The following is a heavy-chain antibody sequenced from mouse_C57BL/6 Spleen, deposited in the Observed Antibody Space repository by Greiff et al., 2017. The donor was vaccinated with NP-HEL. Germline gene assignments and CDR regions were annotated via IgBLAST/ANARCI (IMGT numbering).Heavy chain of an antibody. V-gene: IGHV5-17*01. CDR1: GFTFSDYG. CDR2: ISSGSSTI. CDR3: AREDYGSSGGY. D-gene: IGHD1-1*01. J-gene: IGHJ2*01. Sequence: EVKLMESGGGLVKPGGSLKLSCAASGFTFSDYGMHWVRQAPEKGLEWVAYISSGSSTIYYADTVKGRFTISRDNAKNTLFLQMTSLRSEDTAMYYCAREDYGSSGGYWGQGTTLTVSS.